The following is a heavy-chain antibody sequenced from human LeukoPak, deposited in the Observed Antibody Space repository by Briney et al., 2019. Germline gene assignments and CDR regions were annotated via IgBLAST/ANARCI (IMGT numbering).Heavy chain of an antibody. CDR2: IKSRTNGGTT. CDR3: TTDQLPLSYAYWSGYFRF. J-gene: IGHJ4*02. CDR1: GGAISSYH. V-gene: IGHV3-15*01. D-gene: IGHD3/OR15-3a*01. Sequence: PSETLSLTCTVSGGAISSYHWSWIRQPAGKGLEWVGRIKSRTNGGTTDYAAPVTGRFTMSRDDSKNTLYLQIDSLKTEDTAVYYCTTDQLPLSYAYWSGYFRFWGQGTLVTVSS.